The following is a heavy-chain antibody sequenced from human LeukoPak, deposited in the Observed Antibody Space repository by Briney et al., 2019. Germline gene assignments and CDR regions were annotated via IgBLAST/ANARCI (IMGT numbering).Heavy chain of an antibody. Sequence: HTGGSLRLSCVVSGFTFSSYAMSWVRQAPGKGLVWVSRINSDGSSTSYADSVKGRFTISRDNSKNTLYLQMNSLRAEDTAVYYCAKGAVRAFDIWGQGTMVTVSS. D-gene: IGHD1-1*01. CDR1: GFTFSSYA. CDR3: AKGAVRAFDI. J-gene: IGHJ3*02. V-gene: IGHV3-74*01. CDR2: INSDGSST.